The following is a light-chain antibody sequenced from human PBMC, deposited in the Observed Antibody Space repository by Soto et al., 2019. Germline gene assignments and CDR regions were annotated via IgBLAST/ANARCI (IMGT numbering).Light chain of an antibody. CDR1: QSISIW. J-gene: IGKJ1*01. CDR2: KAA. V-gene: IGKV1-5*03. Sequence: DIQMTQAPSTLTASLGDRVTITCRASQSISIWLAWYQQKPGKAPKILIYKAASLESAVPSRFSGSGSGTEFTLTISSLQHDDFATYYCQQYSTYNPRTFGQGTKVDIK. CDR3: QQYSTYNPRT.